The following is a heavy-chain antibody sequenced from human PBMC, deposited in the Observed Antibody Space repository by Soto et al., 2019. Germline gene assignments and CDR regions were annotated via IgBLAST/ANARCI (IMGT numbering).Heavy chain of an antibody. D-gene: IGHD3-22*01. CDR1: GGSISSGGYY. CDR2: IYYSGST. Sequence: ASDTLSLTCTVAGGSISSGGYYWSWIRQHPGKGLEWIGYIYYSGSTYYNPSLKSRVTISVDTSKNQFSLKLSSVTAADTAVYYCAREYYDSSGTLGWFDPWGQGTLVTVSS. CDR3: AREYYDSSGTLGWFDP. V-gene: IGHV4-31*03. J-gene: IGHJ5*02.